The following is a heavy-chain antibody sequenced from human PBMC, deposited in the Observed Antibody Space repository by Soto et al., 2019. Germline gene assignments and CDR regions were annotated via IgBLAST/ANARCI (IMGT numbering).Heavy chain of an antibody. J-gene: IGHJ5*02. Sequence: ASVKVSCKASGYTFTIYGISWVRQAPGQGLEWMGWISAYNGNTNYAQKLQGRVTMSTDTSTRTAYRELGSLRSDGTAGYYCARHDRRIEAAASGWFDPWGQGTVVTVSS. CDR1: GYTFTIYG. CDR3: ARHDRRIEAAASGWFDP. V-gene: IGHV1-18*04. D-gene: IGHD6-13*01. CDR2: ISAYNGNT.